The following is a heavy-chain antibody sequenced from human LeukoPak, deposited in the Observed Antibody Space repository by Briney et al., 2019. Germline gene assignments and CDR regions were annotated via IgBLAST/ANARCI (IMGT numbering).Heavy chain of an antibody. Sequence: GGSLRLSCAASGFTFRSYEMNWVRQAPGKGLEWVSYISSSGSTIYYADSVKGRFTISRDNAKNSLYLQMNSLRAEDTVVYYCAELGITMIGGVWGKGTTVTISS. J-gene: IGHJ6*04. V-gene: IGHV3-48*03. D-gene: IGHD3-10*02. CDR1: GFTFRSYE. CDR2: ISSSGSTI. CDR3: AELGITMIGGV.